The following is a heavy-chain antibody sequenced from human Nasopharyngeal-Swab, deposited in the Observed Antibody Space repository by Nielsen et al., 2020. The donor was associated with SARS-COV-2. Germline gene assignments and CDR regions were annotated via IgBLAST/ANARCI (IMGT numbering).Heavy chain of an antibody. CDR3: ARARRNFVVVSAFDY. V-gene: IGHV4-31*02. J-gene: IGHJ4*02. Sequence: WIRKPPGKGLERIGYIYYSGSTYYNPSLKSRVTISVDTSKNQFSLKLSSVTAADTAVYYCARARRNFVVVSAFDYWGQGTLVTVSS. CDR2: IYYSGST. D-gene: IGHD2-21*02.